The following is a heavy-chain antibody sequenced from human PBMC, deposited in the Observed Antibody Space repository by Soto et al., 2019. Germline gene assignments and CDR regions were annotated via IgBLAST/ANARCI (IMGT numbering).Heavy chain of an antibody. Sequence: QVQLVQSGAEVKMPGSSVKVSCTASGDTFSNYAISWARQAPGQGLEWMGGIIPVFATPHYAQRFQGRVSITADESTRTVYMELSSMVSDDTAVYYCLREVRASDYWGQGTLVIVSS. CDR3: LREVRASDY. CDR1: GDTFSNYA. CDR2: IIPVFATP. J-gene: IGHJ4*02. V-gene: IGHV1-69*01.